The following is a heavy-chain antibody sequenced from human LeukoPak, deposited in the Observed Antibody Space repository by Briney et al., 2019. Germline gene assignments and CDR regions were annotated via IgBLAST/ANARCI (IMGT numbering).Heavy chain of an antibody. CDR1: GYTFTSYG. CDR3: ARGSNYYFDISADYPRY. D-gene: IGHD3-22*01. Sequence: ASVKVSCKASGYTFTSYGISWVRQAPGQGLEWMGWISAYNGNTNYAQKLQGRVTMTRDTSTSTVYMELSSLRSEDTAVYFCARGSNYYFDISADYPRYWGQGTLVTVSS. CDR2: ISAYNGNT. J-gene: IGHJ4*02. V-gene: IGHV1-18*01.